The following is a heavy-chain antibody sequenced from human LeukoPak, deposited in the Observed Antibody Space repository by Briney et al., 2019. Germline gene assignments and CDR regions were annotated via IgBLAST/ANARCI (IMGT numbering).Heavy chain of an antibody. CDR1: EFSVGSNY. Sequence: GGSLRLSCAASEFSVGSNYMTWVRQAPGKGLEWVSLIYSGGSTYYADSVKGRFTISRDNAKNSLYLQMNSLRAEDTAVYYCARALRIYYYFDYWGQGTPVTVSS. V-gene: IGHV3-66*01. CDR2: IYSGGST. D-gene: IGHD1-26*01. CDR3: ARALRIYYYFDY. J-gene: IGHJ4*02.